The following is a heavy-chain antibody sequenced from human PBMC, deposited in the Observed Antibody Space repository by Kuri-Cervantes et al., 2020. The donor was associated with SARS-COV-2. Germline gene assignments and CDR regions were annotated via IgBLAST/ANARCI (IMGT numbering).Heavy chain of an antibody. CDR1: GYTLTELS. V-gene: IGHV1-24*01. CDR2: FDPEDGET. CDR3: ATAGTTAMALFDY. Sequence: ASVKVSCKVSGYTLTELSMHWVRQAPGKGLEWMGGFDPEDGETIYAQKFQGRVTMTEDTSTDTAYMELSSLRSEDTAVYYCATAGTTAMALFDYWGQGTLITVSS. J-gene: IGHJ4*02. D-gene: IGHD5-18*01.